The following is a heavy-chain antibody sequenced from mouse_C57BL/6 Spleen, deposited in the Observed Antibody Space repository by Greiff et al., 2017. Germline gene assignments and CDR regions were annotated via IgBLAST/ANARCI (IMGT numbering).Heavy chain of an antibody. CDR2: INPNNGGT. Sequence: VQLQQSGPELVKPGASVKISCKASGYTFTDYYMNWVKQSHGKSLEWIGDINPNNGGTSYNQKFKGKDTLTVDKSSSTAYMELRSLTSEDSAVYYCARPNDFDYWGQGTTLTVSS. CDR3: ARPNDFDY. CDR1: GYTFTDYY. V-gene: IGHV1-26*01. J-gene: IGHJ2*01.